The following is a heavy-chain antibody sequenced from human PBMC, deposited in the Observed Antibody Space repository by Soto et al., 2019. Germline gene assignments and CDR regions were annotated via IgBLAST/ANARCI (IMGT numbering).Heavy chain of an antibody. J-gene: IGHJ4*02. CDR1: GYTFTSYG. D-gene: IGHD2-15*01. Sequence: ASVKVSCKASGYTFTSYGISWVRQAPGQGLEWMGWISAYNGNTNYAQKLQGRVTMTTDTSTSTAYMELRSLRSDDTAVYYCAREESVYCSGGSCYQLDYWGQGNLVTVSS. CDR2: ISAYNGNT. CDR3: AREESVYCSGGSCYQLDY. V-gene: IGHV1-18*01.